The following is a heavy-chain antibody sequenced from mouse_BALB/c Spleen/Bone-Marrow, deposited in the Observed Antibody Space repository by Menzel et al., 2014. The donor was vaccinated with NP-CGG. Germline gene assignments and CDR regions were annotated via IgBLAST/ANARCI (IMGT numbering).Heavy chain of an antibody. CDR1: GFNIKDTY. V-gene: IGHV14-3*02. CDR3: AVYDYEGFAY. D-gene: IGHD2-4*01. Sequence: VQLQQSGAELVKPGASVKLSCTASGFNIKDTYMHWVKQRPEQGLEWIGRIDPANGNTKYGPKFQGKATITADTSSNTAYLQRSSLTSEDTAVYYCAVYDYEGFAYWGQGTLVTVSA. CDR2: IDPANGNT. J-gene: IGHJ3*01.